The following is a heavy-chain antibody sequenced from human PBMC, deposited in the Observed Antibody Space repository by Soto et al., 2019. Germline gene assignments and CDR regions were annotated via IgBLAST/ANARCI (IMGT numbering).Heavy chain of an antibody. J-gene: IGHJ5*02. V-gene: IGHV3-21*01. CDR1: GFTFSSYT. CDR3: VRGDWFDP. Sequence: PGGSLRLSCAASGFTSGFTFSSYTMNWVRQAPGKGLEWVSSISSSGIHIYYADSVRGRFTISRDNAEKSLFLQMNSLRGEDTAIYYCVRGDWFDPWGQGTLVTVSS. CDR2: ISSSGIHI.